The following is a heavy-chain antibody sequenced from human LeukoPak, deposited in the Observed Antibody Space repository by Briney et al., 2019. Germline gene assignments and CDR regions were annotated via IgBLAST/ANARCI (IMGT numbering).Heavy chain of an antibody. Sequence: ASVKVSCKASEYTFTGYYMHWVRQAPGQGLEWMGWINPNSGGTNYAQKFQGRVTMTRDTSISTAYMELSRLRSDDTAVYYCARSMDIVATITQGYWGQGTLVTVSS. V-gene: IGHV1-2*02. J-gene: IGHJ4*02. CDR1: EYTFTGYY. CDR2: INPNSGGT. CDR3: ARSMDIVATITQGY. D-gene: IGHD5-12*01.